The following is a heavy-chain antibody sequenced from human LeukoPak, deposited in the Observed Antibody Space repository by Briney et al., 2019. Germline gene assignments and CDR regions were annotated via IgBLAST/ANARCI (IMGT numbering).Heavy chain of an antibody. CDR2: IYFLGST. CDR1: GGSISSYY. V-gene: IGHV4-59*01. D-gene: IGHD3-10*01. J-gene: IGHJ2*01. CDR3: ARDRPGSYWYFDL. Sequence: SETLSLTCTVSGGSISSYYWSWIRQPPGKGLEWVGHIYFLGSTNYNPSLKSRVAISIDTSKNYCSLKLNSVIAADTAVYYCARDRPGSYWYFDLRGRGTLVTVSS.